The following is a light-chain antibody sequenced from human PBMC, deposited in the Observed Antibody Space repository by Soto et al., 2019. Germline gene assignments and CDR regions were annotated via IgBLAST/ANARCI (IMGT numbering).Light chain of an antibody. J-gene: IGLJ2*01. CDR3: QSYDSSLSGSVV. V-gene: IGLV1-40*01. CDR1: SSNIGAGYD. Sequence: QPVLTQPPSVSGAPGQRVTISCTGSSSNIGAGYDVPWYQQLPGTAPKLLIYGNSNRPSGVPDRFSGSKSGTSASLAITGLQAEDEADYYCQSYDSSLSGSVVFGGGTQLTVL. CDR2: GNS.